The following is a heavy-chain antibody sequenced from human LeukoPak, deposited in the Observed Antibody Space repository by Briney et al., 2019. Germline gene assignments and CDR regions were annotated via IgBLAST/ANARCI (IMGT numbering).Heavy chain of an antibody. J-gene: IGHJ5*02. V-gene: IGHV4-59*12. CDR2: IYYSGST. CDR3: ARVHYYDSSGYYWGPSNWFDP. Sequence: SETLSLTCTVSGGSISSYYWSWIRQPPGKGLEWIGYIYYSGSTNYNPSLKSRVTISVDTSKNQFSLKLSSVTAADTAVYYCARVHYYDSSGYYWGPSNWFDPWGQGTLVTVSS. D-gene: IGHD3-22*01. CDR1: GGSISSYY.